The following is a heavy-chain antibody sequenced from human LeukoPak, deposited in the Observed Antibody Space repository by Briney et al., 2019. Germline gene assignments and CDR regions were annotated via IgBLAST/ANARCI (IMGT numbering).Heavy chain of an antibody. J-gene: IGHJ4*02. CDR1: GFTFSSYA. Sequence: GGSLRLSCAASGFTFSSYAMSWVRQAPGKGLEWVSAISGSGGSTYYADSVKGRFTISRDNSKNTLYLQMNSLRAEDTAVYYCAKDSYYDFWSGYDYWGQGTLVTVSS. CDR3: AKDSYYDFWSGYDY. V-gene: IGHV3-23*01. D-gene: IGHD3-3*01. CDR2: ISGSGGST.